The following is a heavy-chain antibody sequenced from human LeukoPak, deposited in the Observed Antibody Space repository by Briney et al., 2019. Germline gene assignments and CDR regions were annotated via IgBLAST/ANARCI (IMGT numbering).Heavy chain of an antibody. CDR2: INPNSGGT. CDR3: ARVGEGSGSPRG. V-gene: IGHV1-2*02. Sequence: ASVRVSCKASGYTFTAYYMHWVRQAPGQGLEWMGWINPNSGGTNYAQKFQGRVTMTRDTSISTAYMELSRLRSDDTAVYYCARVGEGSGSPRGWGQGTLVTVSS. D-gene: IGHD3-10*01. J-gene: IGHJ4*02. CDR1: GYTFTAYY.